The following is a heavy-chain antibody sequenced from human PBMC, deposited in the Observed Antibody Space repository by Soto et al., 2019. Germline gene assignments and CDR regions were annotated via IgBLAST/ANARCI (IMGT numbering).Heavy chain of an antibody. CDR1: DGSSSSGGYY. V-gene: IGHV4-31*03. J-gene: IGHJ4*01. CDR2: IYYSGST. Sequence: SVTLSLTCTVSDGSSSSGGYYWSWNRQHPGKGLEWIGYIYYSGSTYYNPSLKSRVTISVDTSKNQFSLKLSSVTAADTAVYYCARVLGIAAAVDYWGHGTPVPVPQ. CDR3: ARVLGIAAAVDY. D-gene: IGHD6-13*01.